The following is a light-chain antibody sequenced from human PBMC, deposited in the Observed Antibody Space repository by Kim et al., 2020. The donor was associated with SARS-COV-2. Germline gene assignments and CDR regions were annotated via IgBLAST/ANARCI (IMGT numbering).Light chain of an antibody. CDR2: GKN. Sequence: VALGKTVRITCKGESLRSYYTTWFQQKPGQAPIVVIYGKNNRPSGIPARFSGSSSGNTASLTITGTQAGDEADYYCNSRDNNDNVLFGGGTQLTVL. CDR1: SLRSYY. J-gene: IGLJ2*01. V-gene: IGLV3-19*01. CDR3: NSRDNNDNVL.